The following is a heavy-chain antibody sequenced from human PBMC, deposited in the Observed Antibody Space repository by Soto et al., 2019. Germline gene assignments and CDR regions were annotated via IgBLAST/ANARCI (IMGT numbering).Heavy chain of an antibody. V-gene: IGHV1-8*01. J-gene: IGHJ6*03. CDR1: GYTFTSYD. CDR2: MNPNSGNT. CDR3: ARSPKITIFGVVNIYYMDV. D-gene: IGHD3-3*01. Sequence: ASLKVSCKASGYTFTSYDINWVRQATGQGLEWMGWMNPNSGNTGYAQKFQGRVTMTRNTSISTAYMELSSLRSEDTAVYYCARSPKITIFGVVNIYYMDVWGKGTTVTVSS.